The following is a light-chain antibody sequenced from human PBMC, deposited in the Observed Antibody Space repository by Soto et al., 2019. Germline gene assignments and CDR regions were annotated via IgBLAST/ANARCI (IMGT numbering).Light chain of an antibody. CDR1: KNDIGVYDF. J-gene: IGLJ1*01. V-gene: IGLV2-8*01. Sequence: QAVLTQPPCASGCPGQSVTISCTGSKNDIGVYDFVSWYQHHPGKAPRLIIYEVVQRPSGVPDRFYGSKSGNTASLTVSGLQAADEDDSFCKSSAGSNTYVLGSGTKVTVL. CDR3: KSSAGSNTYV. CDR2: EVV.